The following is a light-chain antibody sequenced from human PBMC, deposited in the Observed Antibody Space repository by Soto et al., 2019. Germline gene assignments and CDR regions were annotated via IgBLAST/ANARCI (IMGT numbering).Light chain of an antibody. V-gene: IGKV1-5*03. J-gene: IGKJ1*01. Sequence: DIPMTQSPSTLSGSVGARVTITCRASQTISSWLAWYQQKPGKAPKLRIYKASTLKSGVPSRFSGSGSGTEFTLTISSLQPDDFATYYCQHYNSYSEAFGQGTKVDIK. CDR1: QTISSW. CDR3: QHYNSYSEA. CDR2: KAS.